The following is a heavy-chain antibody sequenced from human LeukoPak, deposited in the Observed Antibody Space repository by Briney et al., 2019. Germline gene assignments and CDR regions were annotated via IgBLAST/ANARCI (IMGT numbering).Heavy chain of an antibody. D-gene: IGHD4-17*01. CDR2: IKQDGSAK. Sequence: GGSLRLSCAASGITFNNYWMSWVRQVPGKGLQWVANIKQDGSAKFYVDSVKGRFTISRDNTKNSLYLRMNSLRVEDTAVYYCARGDFSDYGDYVDAFDIWGQGTMVTVSS. J-gene: IGHJ3*02. CDR1: GITFNNYW. V-gene: IGHV3-7*01. CDR3: ARGDFSDYGDYVDAFDI.